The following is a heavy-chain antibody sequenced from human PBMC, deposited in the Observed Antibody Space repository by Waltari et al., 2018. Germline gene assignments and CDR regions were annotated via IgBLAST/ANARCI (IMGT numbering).Heavy chain of an antibody. CDR2: IKTDGREE. CDR1: GFTFSEYW. V-gene: IGHV3-7*01. Sequence: EVQLVESGGGLVQPGGSLRLSCSTSGFTFSEYWMTWVRQAPGKCMGWVGNIKTDGREEYYTDSVKCRFIISRDNAKNSLFLQMDSLRVEDTAVYYCARDGDRNYDYWGQGTLVTVSS. J-gene: IGHJ4*02. CDR3: ARDGDRNYDY. D-gene: IGHD1-7*01.